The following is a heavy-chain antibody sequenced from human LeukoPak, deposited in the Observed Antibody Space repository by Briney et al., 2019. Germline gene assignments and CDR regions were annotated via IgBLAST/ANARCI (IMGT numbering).Heavy chain of an antibody. CDR3: AREGWDFWSGYSRSNYFDY. V-gene: IGHV3-21*01. J-gene: IGHJ4*02. Sequence: GGSLRLSCAASGFTFSSYSMTWVRQAPGKGLEWVSSISSSSSYIYYADSVKGRFTISRDNAKNSLYLQMNSLRAEDTAVYYCAREGWDFWSGYSRSNYFDYWGQGTLVTVSS. CDR1: GFTFSSYS. CDR2: ISSSSSYI. D-gene: IGHD3-3*01.